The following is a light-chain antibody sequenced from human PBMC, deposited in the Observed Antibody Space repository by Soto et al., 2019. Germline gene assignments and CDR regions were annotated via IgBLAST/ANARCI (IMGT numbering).Light chain of an antibody. CDR2: AAS. CDR1: QDISNY. CDR3: QQYNSVSGALT. Sequence: DIQMTQSPSSLSASVGDRVTITCRASQDISNYLAWYQQKPGKVPKLLIYAASTLQSGVPSRFSGSGSGTDFTLTISRLQPEDVATYYCQQYNSVSGALTFGGGTKVEIK. J-gene: IGKJ4*01. V-gene: IGKV1-27*01.